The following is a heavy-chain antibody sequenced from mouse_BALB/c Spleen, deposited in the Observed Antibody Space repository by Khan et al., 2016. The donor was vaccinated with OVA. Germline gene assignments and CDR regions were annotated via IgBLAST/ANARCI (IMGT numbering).Heavy chain of an antibody. Sequence: EVELVESGGVLLEPGGSLTLSCAVSGFTFSSFVMSWVRQTPEKRLEWVATISSAATYTYYTDSVKGRFTISRDNAKHTLYLQMNSLPSDDTAMYYCATGSYGWFDYWGQGTPVTVS. D-gene: IGHD1-1*02. J-gene: IGHJ3*01. CDR2: ISSAATYT. CDR3: ATGSYGWFDY. V-gene: IGHV5-9-1*01. CDR1: GFTFSSFV.